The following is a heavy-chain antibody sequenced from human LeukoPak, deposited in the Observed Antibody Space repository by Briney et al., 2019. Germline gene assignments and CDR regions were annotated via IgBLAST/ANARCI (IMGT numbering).Heavy chain of an antibody. CDR1: GFTFSSYS. J-gene: IGHJ6*02. D-gene: IGHD2-15*01. CDR3: ARDMTGRDCSGGSCYGYGLDV. CDR2: ISSSSSYI. Sequence: PGGSLRLSCAASGFTFSSYSMNWVRQAPGKGLVWVSSISSSSSYIYYADSVKGRFTISRDNAKNSLYLQMNSLRAEDTAVYYCARDMTGRDCSGGSCYGYGLDVWGQGTTVTVSS. V-gene: IGHV3-21*01.